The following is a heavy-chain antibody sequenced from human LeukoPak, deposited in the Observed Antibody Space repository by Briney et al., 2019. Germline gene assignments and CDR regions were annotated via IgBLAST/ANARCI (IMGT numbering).Heavy chain of an antibody. CDR2: ISGSGYST. CDR1: GFAFASYA. Sequence: GGSLRLSCAASGFAFASYALSWVRQAPGMGLEWVSTISGSGYSTYYADSVKGRFTISRDNSQNTLFLQMNSLRAEDTALYYCANELRGKTSGYYVRGDYFDSWGQGILVTVSS. CDR3: ANELRGKTSGYYVRGDYFDS. V-gene: IGHV3-23*01. D-gene: IGHD3-22*01. J-gene: IGHJ4*02.